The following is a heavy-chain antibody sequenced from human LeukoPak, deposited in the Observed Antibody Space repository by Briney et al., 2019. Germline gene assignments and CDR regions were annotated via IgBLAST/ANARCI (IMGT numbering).Heavy chain of an antibody. Sequence: PSETLSLTCTVSGYSISGGYYWGWIRQPPGKGLEWIGSIYHSGSTYYNPSLKSRVTISVDTSKNQFSLKLSSVTAADTAVYYCARGPPTYYYDSSGYVNWFDPWGQGTLVTVSS. CDR1: GYSISGGYY. V-gene: IGHV4-38-2*02. CDR3: ARGPPTYYYDSSGYVNWFDP. D-gene: IGHD3-22*01. J-gene: IGHJ5*02. CDR2: IYHSGST.